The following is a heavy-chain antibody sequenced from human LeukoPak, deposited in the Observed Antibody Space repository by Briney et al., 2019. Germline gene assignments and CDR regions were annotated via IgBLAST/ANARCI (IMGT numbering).Heavy chain of an antibody. CDR2: IGTAGDT. J-gene: IGHJ4*02. Sequence: GGSLRLSCAASGFTFSSYDMHWVGQATGKGLEWVSAIGTAGDTYYPGSVKGRFTISRENAKNSLYLQMNSLRAGDTAVYYCARAVSGYDYLDYWGQGTLVTVSS. V-gene: IGHV3-13*01. CDR3: ARAVSGYDYLDY. D-gene: IGHD5-12*01. CDR1: GFTFSSYD.